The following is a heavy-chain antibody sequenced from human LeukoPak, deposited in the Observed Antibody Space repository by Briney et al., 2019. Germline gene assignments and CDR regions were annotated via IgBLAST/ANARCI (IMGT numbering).Heavy chain of an antibody. V-gene: IGHV3-43*02. J-gene: IGHJ4*02. CDR2: ISGDGGSA. CDR1: GFTFGDYA. Sequence: GGSLRLSCAASGFTFGDYAMRWVRQAPGKGLECVSLISGDGGSAYYADSVKGRFTISRDSSKNSLYLQMNSLRTDDTALYYCTKDHSGYAGDYFDYWGQGTLVTASS. CDR3: TKDHSGYAGDYFDY. D-gene: IGHD5-12*01.